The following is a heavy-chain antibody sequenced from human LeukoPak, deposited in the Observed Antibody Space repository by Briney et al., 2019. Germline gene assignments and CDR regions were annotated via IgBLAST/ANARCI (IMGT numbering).Heavy chain of an antibody. V-gene: IGHV3-53*01. CDR1: GFTVKTNS. J-gene: IGHJ1*01. Sequence: GGSLRLSCVASGFTVKTNSMSWVRQAPGKGLEWVSVIYTGGSTYYADSVDGRFTTSRDNSKNTLYLQMTSLTAEDTAVYYCASAREYCISSECYDYFQHWGQGTLVSVSS. CDR2: IYTGGST. CDR3: ASAREYCISSECYDYFQH. D-gene: IGHD2-2*01.